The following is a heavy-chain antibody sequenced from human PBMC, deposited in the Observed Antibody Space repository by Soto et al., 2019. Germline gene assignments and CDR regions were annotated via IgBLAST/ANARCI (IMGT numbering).Heavy chain of an antibody. CDR3: ARDEESLTGKRDY. CDR1: GXXXXXXX. V-gene: IGHV1-18*01. Sequence: VKKPGASVKVXXXXSGXXXXXXXIXWVRQXXXXXXEXMGWISAYNGNTNYAQKLQGRVTMTTDTSTSTAYMELRSLRSDDTAVYYCARDEESLTGKRDYWGQGTLVTVSS. CDR2: ISAYNGNT. D-gene: IGHD1-1*01. J-gene: IGHJ4*02.